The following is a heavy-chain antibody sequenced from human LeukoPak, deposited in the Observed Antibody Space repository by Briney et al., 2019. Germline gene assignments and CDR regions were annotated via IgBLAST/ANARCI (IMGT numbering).Heavy chain of an antibody. CDR1: GYTITNNY. J-gene: IGHJ4*02. Sequence: ASVKVSCKASGYTITNNYMHWVRQAPGQGLDWVGVINPRDGGTTYAQKFQGRVTMTTDMSTSTVYMELSSLRIEDTAVYYCARGQWLLEPLDYWGQGTLVTVSS. CDR2: INPRDGGT. V-gene: IGHV1-46*01. CDR3: ARGQWLLEPLDY. D-gene: IGHD6-19*01.